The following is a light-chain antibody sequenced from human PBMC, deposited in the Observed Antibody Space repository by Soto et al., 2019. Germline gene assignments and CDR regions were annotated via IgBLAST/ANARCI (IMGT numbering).Light chain of an antibody. CDR3: RSYTSSSTVV. V-gene: IGLV2-14*01. J-gene: IGLJ2*01. Sequence: QSALTQPASVSGSPGQSITISCTGTSSDVGGYNYVSWYQQHPGKAPKLMIYDVSNRPSGVANRLSGSKSGNTASLTISGLQAEDEADYYCRSYTSSSTVVFGGGTKLTVL. CDR2: DVS. CDR1: SSDVGGYNY.